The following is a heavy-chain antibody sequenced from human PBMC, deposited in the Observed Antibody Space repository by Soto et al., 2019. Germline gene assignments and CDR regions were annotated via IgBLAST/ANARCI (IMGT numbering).Heavy chain of an antibody. V-gene: IGHV1-69*02. Sequence: ASVKVSCKASGGTFSSYTISWVRQAPGQGLEWMGRIIPILGIANYAQKFQGRVTITADKSTSTAYMELSSLRSEDTAVYYCARCLCSGGSCYRNYCYYMDVWGKGTTVTVSS. J-gene: IGHJ6*03. CDR1: GGTFSSYT. D-gene: IGHD2-15*01. CDR3: ARCLCSGGSCYRNYCYYMDV. CDR2: IIPILGIA.